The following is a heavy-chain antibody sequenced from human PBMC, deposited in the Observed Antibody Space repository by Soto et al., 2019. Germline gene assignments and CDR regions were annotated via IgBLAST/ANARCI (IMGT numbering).Heavy chain of an antibody. Sequence: QVQLVRSGAEVKKPGASVKVSCQASGYTFASHYIHWVRQAPGQGLEWMGVINPNGGNTRYAQRFQDRLTLTTDTPTNTVYLDLSSLSSDDTAVYYCGRDTSGLDYWGQGTLVTVSS. J-gene: IGHJ4*02. CDR1: GYTFASHY. V-gene: IGHV1-46*01. CDR2: INPNGGNT. CDR3: GRDTSGLDY.